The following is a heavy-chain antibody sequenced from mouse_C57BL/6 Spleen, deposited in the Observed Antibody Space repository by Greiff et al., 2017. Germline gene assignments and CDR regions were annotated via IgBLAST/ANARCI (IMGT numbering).Heavy chain of an antibody. CDR3: ARSEYDGYYYYAMDY. CDR1: GYTFTSYW. CDR2: IHPNSGST. Sequence: QVQLQQPGAELVKPGASVKLSCKASGYTFTSYWMHWVKQRPGQGLEWIGMIHPNSGSTNYNEKFKSKATLTVDKSSSTAYMQLSSLTSEESAVYYCARSEYDGYYYYAMDYWGQGTSVTASS. D-gene: IGHD2-3*01. V-gene: IGHV1-64*01. J-gene: IGHJ4*01.